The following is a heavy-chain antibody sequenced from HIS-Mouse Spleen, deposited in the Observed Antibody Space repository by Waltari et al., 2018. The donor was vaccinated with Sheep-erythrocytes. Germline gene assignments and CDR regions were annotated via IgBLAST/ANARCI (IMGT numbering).Heavy chain of an antibody. CDR3: AREHFGIVVVVAATRVAFDI. D-gene: IGHD2-15*01. Sequence: QVQLVESGGGVVQPGRSLRLSCAASGFTFSSYAMHWVRQAPGKGLGWVAVISYDGSNKYYADSVKGRFTISRDNSKNTLYLQMNSLRAEDTAVYYCAREHFGIVVVVAATRVAFDIWGQGTMVTVSS. CDR1: GFTFSSYA. CDR2: ISYDGSNK. V-gene: IGHV3-30*04. J-gene: IGHJ3*02.